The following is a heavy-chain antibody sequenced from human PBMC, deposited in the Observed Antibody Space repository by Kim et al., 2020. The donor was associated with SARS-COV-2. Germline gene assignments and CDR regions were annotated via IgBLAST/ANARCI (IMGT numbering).Heavy chain of an antibody. CDR3: AREGRHCSGTACYVLDY. CDR1: GFIFHTYA. CDR2: ISSNGFDT. Sequence: GGSLRLSCAASGFIFHTYAMHWARQTPGKGLEYVSAISSNGFDTYYADSVRGRFTISRDNSKNTLFLQMGSLRPEDMGVYYCAREGRHCSGTACYVLDYWRQGTLVPVSS. J-gene: IGHJ4*02. D-gene: IGHD2-2*01. V-gene: IGHV3-64*02.